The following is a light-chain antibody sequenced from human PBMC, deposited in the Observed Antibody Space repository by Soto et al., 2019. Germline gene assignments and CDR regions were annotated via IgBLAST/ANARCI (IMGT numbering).Light chain of an antibody. CDR2: GAS. J-gene: IGKJ3*01. Sequence: DIVLTQSPGTLSLSPGERASLSCRASQSVSSGHLAWYQQKPGQAPRLLIYGASSMTSGISDRFSGGESGKEFTLTSSNLQSKDSAVYECHQYNSWPRVSFGPGTKV. V-gene: IGKV3-20*01. CDR3: HQYNSWPRVS. CDR1: QSVSSGH.